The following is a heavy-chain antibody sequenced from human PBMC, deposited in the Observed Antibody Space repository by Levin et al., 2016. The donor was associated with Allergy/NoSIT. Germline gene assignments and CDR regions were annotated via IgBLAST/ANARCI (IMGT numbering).Heavy chain of an antibody. D-gene: IGHD5-24*01. CDR1: GYTFSGHY. CDR2: INPNRGVP. CDR3: ARDRNRDGYNLYGMDV. V-gene: IGHV1-2*02. J-gene: IGHJ6*02. Sequence: ASVKVSCKASGYTFSGHYIHWVRQAPGQGLEWMGWINPNRGVPNYAQDFQGRVTMATDTSITTAYMELSSLTSDDTAVYYCARDRNRDGYNLYGMDVWGQGTTVTVSS.